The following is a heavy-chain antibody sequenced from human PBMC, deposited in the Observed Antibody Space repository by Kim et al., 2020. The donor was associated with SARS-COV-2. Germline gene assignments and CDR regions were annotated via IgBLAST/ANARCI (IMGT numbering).Heavy chain of an antibody. V-gene: IGHV4-61*01. D-gene: IGHD3-9*01. CDR2: IYYSGST. J-gene: IGHJ4*02. Sequence: SETLSLTCTLSGGSVSSGSYYWSWIRQPPGKGLEWIGYIYYSGSTNYNPSLKSRVTISVDTSKNQFSLKLSSVTAADTAVYYCARDKGDYDILNQYFDYWGQGTLVTVSS. CDR1: GGSVSSGSYY. CDR3: ARDKGDYDILNQYFDY.